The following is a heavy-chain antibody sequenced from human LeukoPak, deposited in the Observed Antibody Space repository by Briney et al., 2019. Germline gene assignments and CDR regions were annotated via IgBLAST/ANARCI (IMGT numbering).Heavy chain of an antibody. CDR2: IYYSGST. CDR3: ARLGSSSWYVRGYFDY. D-gene: IGHD6-13*01. Sequence: SETLSLTCTVSGGSISSYYWSWIRRPPGKGLEWIGYIYYSGSTNYNPSLKSRVTISVDTSKNQFSLKLSSVTAADTAVYYCARLGSSSWYVRGYFDYWGQGTLVTVSS. CDR1: GGSISSYY. J-gene: IGHJ4*02. V-gene: IGHV4-59*08.